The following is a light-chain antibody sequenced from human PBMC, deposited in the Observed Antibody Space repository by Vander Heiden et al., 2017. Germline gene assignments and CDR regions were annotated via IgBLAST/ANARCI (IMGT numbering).Light chain of an antibody. CDR1: QGISSA. J-gene: IGKJ2*02. CDR3: QQFNSYPWT. CDR2: EAS. Sequence: QFSPSPSSLSASVGDRVTITCRASQGISSALAWYQQKPGKVPKLLIYEASSLQGGVPSRFSGSGSGTDFTLTISSLQPEDFATYYCQQFNSYPWTFGQGTKLEIK. V-gene: IGKV1-13*02.